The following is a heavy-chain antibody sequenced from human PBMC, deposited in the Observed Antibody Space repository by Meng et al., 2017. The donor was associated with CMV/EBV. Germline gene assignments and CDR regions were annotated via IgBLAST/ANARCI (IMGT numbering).Heavy chain of an antibody. J-gene: IGHJ1*01. Sequence: SVKVSCTASGGTFSSYAISWLRQAPGQGLEWMGGIIPIFGTANYAQKFQGRVTITTDESTSTAYMEVSSLSSEDTAVYYCVRSYCSSTSCYIPPEYFQHWGQGTLVTVSS. CDR3: VRSYCSSTSCYIPPEYFQH. CDR2: IIPIFGTA. V-gene: IGHV1-69*05. D-gene: IGHD2-2*02. CDR1: GGTFSSYA.